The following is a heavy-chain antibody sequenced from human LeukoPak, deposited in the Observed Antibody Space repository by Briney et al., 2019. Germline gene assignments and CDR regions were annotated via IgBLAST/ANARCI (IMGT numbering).Heavy chain of an antibody. CDR3: ARAGGLFWNYYYMDV. CDR2: IIPIFGTA. D-gene: IGHD3-3*01. J-gene: IGHJ6*03. CDR1: GGTFSSYA. V-gene: IGHV1-69*13. Sequence: GASVKVSCKASGGTFSSYAISWVRQAPGQGLEWMGGIIPIFGTANYAQKFQGRVTITADESTSTAYMELSSLRSEGTAVYYCARAGGLFWNYYYMDVWGKGTTVTVSS.